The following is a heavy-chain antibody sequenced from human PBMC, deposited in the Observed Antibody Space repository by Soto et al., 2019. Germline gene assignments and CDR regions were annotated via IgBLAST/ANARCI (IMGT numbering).Heavy chain of an antibody. D-gene: IGHD3-16*01. Sequence: ASVKVSCKASGGTFSSYAISWVRQAPGQGLEWMGGIIPIFGTANYAQKFQGRVTITADESTSTAYMELSSLRSEDTAVYYCARDLGRRIDSTPQDNYYYYGMDVWGQGTTVTVSS. J-gene: IGHJ6*02. CDR2: IIPIFGTA. CDR1: GGTFSSYA. CDR3: ARDLGRRIDSTPQDNYYYYGMDV. V-gene: IGHV1-69*13.